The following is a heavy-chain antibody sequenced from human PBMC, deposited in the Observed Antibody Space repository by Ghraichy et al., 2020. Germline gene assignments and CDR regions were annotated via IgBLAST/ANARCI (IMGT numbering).Heavy chain of an antibody. Sequence: SETLSLTCTVSGGSVSSGSDSWNWIRQPPGKELEWIGYMYYSGSTKYNPSLKSRVTISVDTSKNQFSLTLTSVTAAATAVYYCARNRNVWGQGTTVTVSS. V-gene: IGHV4-61*01. CDR2: MYYSGST. D-gene: IGHD2/OR15-2a*01. CDR1: GGSVSSGSDS. CDR3: ARNRNV. J-gene: IGHJ6*02.